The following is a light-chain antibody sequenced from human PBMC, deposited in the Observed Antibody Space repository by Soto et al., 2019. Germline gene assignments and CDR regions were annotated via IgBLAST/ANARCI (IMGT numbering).Light chain of an antibody. Sequence: MVLTQSPGTLSVSPGERATLSCRASQTVSSNLAWYQQKPGQAPRLLIYGASTRATGIPARFSGSGSGTEFTLTISSLQSEDFAVYYCQQYNDWPITFGQGTRLEIK. V-gene: IGKV3-15*01. CDR2: GAS. CDR1: QTVSSN. J-gene: IGKJ5*01. CDR3: QQYNDWPIT.